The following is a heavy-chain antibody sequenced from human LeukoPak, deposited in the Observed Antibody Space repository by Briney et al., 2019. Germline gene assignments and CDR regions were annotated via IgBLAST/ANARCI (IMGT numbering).Heavy chain of an antibody. J-gene: IGHJ4*02. V-gene: IGHV5-51*01. CDR2: IYPGDSDT. Sequence: GESLKISCKGSGYTFTSYWIGWVRQMPGKGLEWMGIIYPGDSDTRYSPSFQGQVTISADKSISTAYLQWSSLKASDTAMYYCARQGGLYYYDSSGSKYYFDYWGQGTLVTVSS. CDR1: GYTFTSYW. D-gene: IGHD3-22*01. CDR3: ARQGGLYYYDSSGSKYYFDY.